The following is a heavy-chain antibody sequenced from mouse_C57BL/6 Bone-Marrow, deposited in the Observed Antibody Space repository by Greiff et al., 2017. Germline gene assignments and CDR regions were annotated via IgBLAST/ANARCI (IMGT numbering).Heavy chain of an antibody. CDR3: ADGYLPTWFAY. J-gene: IGHJ3*01. V-gene: IGHV1-64*01. CDR1: GYTFTSYW. CDR2: IHPNSGST. Sequence: QVQLQQPGAELVKPGASVRLSCKASGYTFTSYWMHWVKQRPGQGLEWIGMIHPNSGSTNYNEKFKSKATLTVDKSSSTSYMQLSSLTSEDSAVYYCADGYLPTWFAYWGQGTLVTVSA. D-gene: IGHD2-3*01.